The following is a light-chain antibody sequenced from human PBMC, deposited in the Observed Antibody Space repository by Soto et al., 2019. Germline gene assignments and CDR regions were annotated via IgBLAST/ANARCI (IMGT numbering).Light chain of an antibody. V-gene: IGLV2-8*01. CDR1: SSDVGGYNY. CDR2: EVT. J-gene: IGLJ2*01. CDR3: SSYAGFNNYVV. Sequence: QSALTQPPSASGSPGQSGTISCTGTSSDVGGYNYVSWYQQYPGKAPKLMIYEVTKRPSGVPDRFSGSKSGNTASLTVSGLQAEDEADYYCSSYAGFNNYVVFGGGTQLTVL.